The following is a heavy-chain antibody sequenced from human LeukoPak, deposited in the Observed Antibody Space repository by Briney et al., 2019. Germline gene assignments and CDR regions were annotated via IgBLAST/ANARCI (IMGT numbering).Heavy chain of an antibody. CDR3: ARVIAVAGTSLSLTFDY. D-gene: IGHD6-19*01. Sequence: GASVKVSCKASGYTFTSYAMNWVRQATGQGLEWMGWMNPNSGNTGYAQKFQGRVTITRNTSISTAYMELSSLRSEDTAVYYCARVIAVAGTSLSLTFDYWGQGTLVTVSS. CDR1: GYTFTSYA. CDR2: MNPNSGNT. V-gene: IGHV1-8*03. J-gene: IGHJ4*02.